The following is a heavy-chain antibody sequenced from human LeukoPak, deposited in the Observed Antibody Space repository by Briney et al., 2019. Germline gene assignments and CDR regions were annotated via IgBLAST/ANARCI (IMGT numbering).Heavy chain of an antibody. CDR1: GYKFTDDY. V-gene: IGHV1-2*02. CDR3: APTAEAYTSWWKV. CDR2: INPDSGFT. J-gene: IGHJ4*02. D-gene: IGHD3-16*01. Sequence: ASVKVSCKASGYKFTDDYMHWVRQAAGQGLEFMRWINPDSGFTNYAQKFKGRVTMTRDTSISTAYLEVRSLTSDDTAVYYCAPTAEAYTSWWKVWGQGTLVTVSS.